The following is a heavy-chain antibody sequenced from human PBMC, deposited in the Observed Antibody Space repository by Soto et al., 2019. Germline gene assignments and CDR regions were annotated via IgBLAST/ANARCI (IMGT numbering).Heavy chain of an antibody. Sequence: QVTLQESGPVLVKPTQTLTLTCTVSGFSLDDFGMGVSWIRQSPGKAPEWLAHIFSDGEKSYITSLRTRLPISMDSSKRHLGLTMTNMYPLDTATYYWARMRKPEDPFDFDFWGRGTRVTVSS. J-gene: IGHJ4*02. CDR3: ARMRKPEDPFDFDF. CDR1: GFSLDDFGMG. CDR2: IFSDGEK. V-gene: IGHV2-26*01.